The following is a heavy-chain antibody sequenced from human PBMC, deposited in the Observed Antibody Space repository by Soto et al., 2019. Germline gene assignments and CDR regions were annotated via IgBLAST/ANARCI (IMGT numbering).Heavy chain of an antibody. J-gene: IGHJ4*02. CDR1: GGSITSYY. CDR2: IYYSGST. D-gene: IGHD3-22*01. Sequence: PSETLSLTCTVPGGSITSYYWSLIRQPPGKGLEWIGYIYYSGSTNYNPSLKSRVTISVDTSKNQFSLKLSSVTAADTAVYYCARVRGNYYDSSGYYSGEYYFDYWGQGTLVTVSS. CDR3: ARVRGNYYDSSGYYSGEYYFDY. V-gene: IGHV4-59*01.